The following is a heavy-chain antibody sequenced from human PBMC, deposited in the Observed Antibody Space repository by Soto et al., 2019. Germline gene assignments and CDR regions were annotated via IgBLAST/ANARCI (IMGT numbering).Heavy chain of an antibody. D-gene: IGHD2-8*02. J-gene: IGHJ5*01. CDR3: GRAPLEVYAASCFDS. Sequence: GGSLRLSCAASGFTFSSYSMNWVRQAPGKGLEWVSSISSSSSYIYYADSVKGRFTISRDNAKNSLYLQMNSLRAEDTAVYYCGRAPLEVYAASCFDSWGKGTPVTVSS. V-gene: IGHV3-21*01. CDR1: GFTFSSYS. CDR2: ISSSSSYI.